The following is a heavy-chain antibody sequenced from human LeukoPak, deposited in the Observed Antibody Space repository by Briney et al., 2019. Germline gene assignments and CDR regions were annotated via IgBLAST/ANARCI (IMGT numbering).Heavy chain of an antibody. J-gene: IGHJ6*02. CDR2: IYPGDSDT. Sequence: GESLKISFKGSGYRFTSYWIGWVRQMPGKGLEWMGIIYPGDSDTRYSPSFQGQVTISADKSISTAYLQWSSLKASDTAMYYCARLGMVRGVNYYYGMDVWGQGTTVTVSS. CDR1: GYRFTSYW. CDR3: ARLGMVRGVNYYYGMDV. D-gene: IGHD3-10*01. V-gene: IGHV5-51*01.